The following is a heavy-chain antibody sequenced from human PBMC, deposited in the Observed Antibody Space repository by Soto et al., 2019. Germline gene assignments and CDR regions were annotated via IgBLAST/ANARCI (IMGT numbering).Heavy chain of an antibody. Sequence: EVQLLESGGGLVQPGGSLRLSCAASAFTFSDYAMNWVRQAPGKGLEWVSGFSGSGGATFYADSVKGRFTISRDSSKNTIYLQMDRLRADDTAVYYCAKAVGDYWGRGTLVTVSS. CDR1: AFTFSDYA. CDR2: FSGSGGAT. D-gene: IGHD1-26*01. V-gene: IGHV3-23*01. J-gene: IGHJ4*02. CDR3: AKAVGDY.